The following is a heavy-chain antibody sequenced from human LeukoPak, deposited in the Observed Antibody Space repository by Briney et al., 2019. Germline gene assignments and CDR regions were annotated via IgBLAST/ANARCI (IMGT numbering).Heavy chain of an antibody. CDR2: IIPIFGTT. Sequence: ASVKVSCKASGGTFSSYAIDWVRQAPGQGLEWMGGIIPIFGTTNYAQKFQGRVTITAVESMRTAYMELSSLRSEDTAVYYCARSTVTTHFDYWGQGTLVTVSS. D-gene: IGHD4-11*01. CDR3: ARSTVTTHFDY. CDR1: GGTFSSYA. J-gene: IGHJ4*02. V-gene: IGHV1-69*13.